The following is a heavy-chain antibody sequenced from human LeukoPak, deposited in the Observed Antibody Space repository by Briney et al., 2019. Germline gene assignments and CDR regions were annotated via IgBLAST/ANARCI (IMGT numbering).Heavy chain of an antibody. CDR3: ARDRRSVAAAGIIFDS. V-gene: IGHV1-18*03. Sequence: ASVRVSCKASGYTFTSYGISWVREAPGQGLEWMGWISAYNGNTNYAQKLQGRVTMTTDTSTSTAYMELRSLRFDSMSVYYSARDRRSVAAAGIIFDSWGQGTLVTVSS. J-gene: IGHJ5*01. CDR1: GYTFTSYG. D-gene: IGHD6-13*01. CDR2: ISAYNGNT.